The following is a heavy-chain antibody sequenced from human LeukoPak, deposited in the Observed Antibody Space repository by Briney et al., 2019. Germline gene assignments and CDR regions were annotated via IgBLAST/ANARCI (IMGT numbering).Heavy chain of an antibody. Sequence: PSETLSLTCTVSGGSISSSSYYWGWIRQPPGKGLEWIGSIYYSGSTYYNPSLKSRVIIAVDTSKNQFSLKLSSVTAADTAVYYCARRVIGVDIVAPPDYWGQGTLVTVSS. CDR3: ARRVIGVDIVAPPDY. V-gene: IGHV4-39*01. J-gene: IGHJ4*02. CDR2: IYYSGST. D-gene: IGHD5-12*01. CDR1: GGSISSSSYY.